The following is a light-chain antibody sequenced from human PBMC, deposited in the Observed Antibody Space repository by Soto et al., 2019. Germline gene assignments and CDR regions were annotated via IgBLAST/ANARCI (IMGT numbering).Light chain of an antibody. CDR3: QQSYSTLFT. CDR1: QGISSY. J-gene: IGKJ5*01. CDR2: AAS. V-gene: IGKV1-39*01. Sequence: DIQMTQSPSTLSASVGDRVTITCRASQGISSYLAWYQQKPGKAPKLLIYAASTLQTGVPSRFSGSGSGTDFTLTISSLQPEDFGTYYCQQSYSTLFTFGQGTRLEIK.